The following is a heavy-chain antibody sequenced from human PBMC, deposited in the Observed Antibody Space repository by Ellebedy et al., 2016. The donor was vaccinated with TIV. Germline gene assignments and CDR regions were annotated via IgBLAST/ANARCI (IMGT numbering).Heavy chain of an antibody. J-gene: IGHJ3*02. V-gene: IGHV4-39*07. CDR2: IYYSGST. Sequence: SETLSLTCTVSGGSISSSRSYWGWIRQPPGKGLEWIGGIYYSGSTYYNPSLKSRVTISADTSKNQFSLKVPSVTAADTAVYYCARSTVDDAFDIWGQGKMVTVSS. D-gene: IGHD4-23*01. CDR1: GGSISSSRSY. CDR3: ARSTVDDAFDI.